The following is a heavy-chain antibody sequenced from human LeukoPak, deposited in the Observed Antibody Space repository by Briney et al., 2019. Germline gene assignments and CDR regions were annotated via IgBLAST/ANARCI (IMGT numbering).Heavy chain of an antibody. CDR2: IKQDGSEK. V-gene: IGHV3-7*01. CDR1: GFIFDDYG. CDR3: AREAAALHAFDI. J-gene: IGHJ3*02. Sequence: PGGSLRLSCAASGFIFDDYGMSWVRQAPGKGLGWVANIKQDGSEKYYVDSVKGRFTISRDNAKNSLYLQMNSLRAEDTAVYYCAREAAALHAFDIWGQGTMVTVSS. D-gene: IGHD6-13*01.